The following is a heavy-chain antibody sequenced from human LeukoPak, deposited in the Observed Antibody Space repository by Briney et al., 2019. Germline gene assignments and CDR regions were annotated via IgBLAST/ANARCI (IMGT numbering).Heavy chain of an antibody. CDR2: LYHSEST. D-gene: IGHD3-3*01. J-gene: IGHJ2*01. V-gene: IGHV4-4*02. CDR1: GGSISRSNW. CDR3: AREDYDDSGAWYFDL. Sequence: SETLSLTCAVSGGSISRSNWWSWVRQSPGKGLEWIGELYHSESTTYNPSLKSRDTISVDQSKHHFSLKLTSLTPAAALVCYCAREDYDDSGAWYFDLWGRGTLVIVSS.